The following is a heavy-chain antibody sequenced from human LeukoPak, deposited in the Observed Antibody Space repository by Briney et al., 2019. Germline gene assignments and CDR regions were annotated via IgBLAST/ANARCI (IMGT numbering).Heavy chain of an antibody. CDR3: ARGSLSVAGEEAY. CDR2: IYYSGST. D-gene: IGHD6-19*01. CDR1: GGSISSSSYY. Sequence: PSETLSLTCTVSGGSISSSSYYWVWMPQPPGKGLEWIGSIYYSGSTYYNPSLKSRVTITVDTSNNQFSLKLSSVTAADTAVYYCARGSLSVAGEEAYWGQGTLVTVSS. J-gene: IGHJ4*02. V-gene: IGHV4-39*07.